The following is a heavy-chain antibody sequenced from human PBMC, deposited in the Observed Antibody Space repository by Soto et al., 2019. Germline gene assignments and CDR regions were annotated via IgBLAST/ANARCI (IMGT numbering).Heavy chain of an antibody. Sequence: WETLSLTGSVSGGSISSTSYYWGWIRQPPGKGLEWIGTIYYSGTTYYNPSLRSRVTISVDTSQNQFSLKLSSVTAADTAVYYCARHRCSSPSCYVYYNYYGMDVWGQGTTVTVSS. CDR1: GGSISSTSYY. CDR2: IYYSGTT. CDR3: ARHRCSSPSCYVYYNYYGMDV. V-gene: IGHV4-39*01. D-gene: IGHD2-2*01. J-gene: IGHJ6*02.